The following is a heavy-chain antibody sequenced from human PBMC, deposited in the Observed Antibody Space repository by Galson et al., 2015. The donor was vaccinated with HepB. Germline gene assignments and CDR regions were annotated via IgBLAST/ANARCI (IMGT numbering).Heavy chain of an antibody. CDR1: GFTFSSYR. V-gene: IGHV3-21*01. Sequence: SLRLSCAASGFTFSSYRMNWVRQAPGKGLEWVSSISSSSTYIYYADSVKGRFTISRDNAKNSLYLQMNSLRAEDTAVYYCARAGIAAAGKGYFDYWGQGTLVTVSS. CDR2: ISSSSTYI. J-gene: IGHJ4*02. CDR3: ARAGIAAAGKGYFDY. D-gene: IGHD6-13*01.